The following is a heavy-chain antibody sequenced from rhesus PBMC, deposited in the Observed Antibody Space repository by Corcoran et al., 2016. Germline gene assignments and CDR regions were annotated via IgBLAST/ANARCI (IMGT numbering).Heavy chain of an antibody. J-gene: IGHJ5-2*02. Sequence: QVTLKESGPALVKPTQTLTLTCTFSGFSLSTSGMRVSWIRQPPGKALEWLARIDWDDDKYYITSLKSRLTISKDTSKNQVVLTMTNMDPVDTATYYCALLRNSNYVDSLDVWGRGVLVTVSS. CDR3: ALLRNSNYVDSLDV. D-gene: IGHD4-23*01. V-gene: IGHV2S2*01. CDR2: IDWDDDK. CDR1: GFSLSTSGMR.